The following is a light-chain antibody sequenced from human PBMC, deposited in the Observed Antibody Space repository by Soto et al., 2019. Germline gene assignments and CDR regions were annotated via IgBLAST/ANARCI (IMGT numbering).Light chain of an antibody. CDR3: QQYGSSPLT. CDR1: QSVSSSY. Sequence: EIVLTQSPGTLSLSPGERAALSCRASQSVSSSYLAWYQQKPGQAPRLLIYGASNRATGIPDRLSGSGSGTDFILTISRLEPEDFAVYYCQQYGSSPLTFGQGTKVEIK. V-gene: IGKV3-20*01. J-gene: IGKJ1*01. CDR2: GAS.